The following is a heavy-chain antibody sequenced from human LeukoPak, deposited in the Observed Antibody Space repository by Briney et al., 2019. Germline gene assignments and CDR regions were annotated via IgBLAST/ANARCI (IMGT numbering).Heavy chain of an antibody. J-gene: IGHJ4*02. CDR2: INSNGAVI. D-gene: IGHD4-17*01. Sequence: PGGSLRLSCAASGFTFSSYGMHWVRRAPGKGLEWLSHINSNGAVISYADSVKGRFTISRDTAKSSLYLQMNSLKIEDTAIYFCARDPDGDYDFDYWGQGTLVTVSS. V-gene: IGHV3-48*01. CDR1: GFTFSSYG. CDR3: ARDPDGDYDFDY.